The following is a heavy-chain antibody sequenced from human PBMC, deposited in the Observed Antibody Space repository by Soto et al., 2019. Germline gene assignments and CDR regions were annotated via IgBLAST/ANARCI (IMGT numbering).Heavy chain of an antibody. V-gene: IGHV1-2*04. CDR1: GYTFTGYY. CDR2: INPNSGGT. CDR3: ARGRAAAALKDGMDV. Sequence: ASVKVSCKASGYTFTGYYMHWVRQAPGQGLEWMGWINPNSGGTNYAQKFQGWVTMTRDTSISTAYMELSRLRSDDTAVYYCARGRAAAALKDGMDVWGQGTTVTVSS. J-gene: IGHJ6*02. D-gene: IGHD6-25*01.